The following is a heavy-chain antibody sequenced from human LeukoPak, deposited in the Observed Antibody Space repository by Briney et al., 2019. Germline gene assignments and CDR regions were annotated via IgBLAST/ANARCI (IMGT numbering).Heavy chain of an antibody. CDR2: IRYDGSNK. CDR3: AKDHYSSGWYPDFDY. CDR1: GFTFSSYA. V-gene: IGHV3-30*02. J-gene: IGHJ4*02. Sequence: PGGSLRLSCAASGFTFSSYAMHWVRQAPGKGLEWVAFIRYDGSNKYYADSVKGRFTISRDNSKNTLYLQMNSLRAEDTAVYYCAKDHYSSGWYPDFDYWGQGTLVTVSS. D-gene: IGHD6-19*01.